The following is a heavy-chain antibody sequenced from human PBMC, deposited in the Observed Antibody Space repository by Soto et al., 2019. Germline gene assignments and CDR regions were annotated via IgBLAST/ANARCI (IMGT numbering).Heavy chain of an antibody. V-gene: IGHV3-48*02. CDR2: ISSSSSTI. J-gene: IGHJ4*02. CDR1: GFTFSSYS. D-gene: IGHD6-13*01. Sequence: GGSLRLSCAASGFTFSSYSMNWVRQAPGKGLEWVSYISSSSSTIYYADSVKGRFTISRDNAKNSLYLQMNSLRDEDTAVYYCAREGIAAAGPATGTLSYWGQGTLVTVSS. CDR3: AREGIAAAGPATGTLSY.